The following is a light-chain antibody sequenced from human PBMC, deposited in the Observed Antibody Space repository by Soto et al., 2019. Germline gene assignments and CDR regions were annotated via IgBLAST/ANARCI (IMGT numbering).Light chain of an antibody. CDR1: QSVSTY. V-gene: IGKV3-11*01. J-gene: IGKJ5*01. CDR2: DAS. CDR3: QQRRSWPPTIT. Sequence: IVVKQSAAAVSLYPGERATLSCRASQSVSTYLAWYQQRPGQAPRLLIYDASYRATDIPPRFSGSGSGTDFTLTISSLEPEDFAVYYCQQRRSWPPTITFAQGTRLEIK.